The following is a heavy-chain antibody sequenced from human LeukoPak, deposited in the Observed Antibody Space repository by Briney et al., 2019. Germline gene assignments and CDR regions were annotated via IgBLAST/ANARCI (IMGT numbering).Heavy chain of an antibody. V-gene: IGHV5-10-1*01. Sequence: GESLKISCKGSGYSFTSYWISWVRQMPGKGLEWMGSIDPSDSYTNYSPSFQGHVTISADKSISTAYLQWSSLKASDTAMYYCATLAGDCSSNSCYAGGRDYWGQGTLVTVSS. CDR3: ATLAGDCSSNSCYAGGRDY. J-gene: IGHJ4*02. CDR2: IDPSDSYT. CDR1: GYSFTSYW. D-gene: IGHD2-2*01.